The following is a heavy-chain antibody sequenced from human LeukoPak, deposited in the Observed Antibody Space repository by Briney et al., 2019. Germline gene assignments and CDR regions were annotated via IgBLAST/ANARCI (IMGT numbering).Heavy chain of an antibody. Sequence: GGTLRLSCAVSGFTFSSYWMHWVRHAPRKGLGWVSRINTDGSRTDYADPLKSLFSIFRENAKNTLYLQMNSLRDEDTAVYCCARGSGTGDVWGKGTTVTVSS. D-gene: IGHD3-3*01. V-gene: IGHV3-74*01. CDR1: GFTFSSYW. CDR3: ARGSGTGDV. J-gene: IGHJ6*04. CDR2: INTDGSRT.